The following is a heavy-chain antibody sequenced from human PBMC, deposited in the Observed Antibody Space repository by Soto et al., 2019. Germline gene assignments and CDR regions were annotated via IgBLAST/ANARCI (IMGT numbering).Heavy chain of an antibody. Sequence: ASVKVSCKASGYTFINYYIHWVRQAPGQGLEWMAIINPMGGSTNYAQEFQGRVTLTSDTSTSTVYMELSSLRFEDTALFYCARDLPAGDLWGQGTLVPVSS. D-gene: IGHD2-2*01. CDR3: ARDLPAGDL. V-gene: IGHV1-46*01. CDR1: GYTFINYY. CDR2: INPMGGST. J-gene: IGHJ5*02.